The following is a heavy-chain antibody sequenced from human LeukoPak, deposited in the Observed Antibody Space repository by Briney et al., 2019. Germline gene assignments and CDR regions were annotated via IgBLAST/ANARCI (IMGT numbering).Heavy chain of an antibody. V-gene: IGHV1-58*01. CDR1: GFTFTSSA. D-gene: IGHD3-10*01. Sequence: TSVKVSCKAPGFTFTSSAVQWVRQARGQRLEWIGWIVVGSGNTNYAQKFQERVTITREMSTSTAYMELSSLRSEDTAVYYCAAVPHYMVRGVIRNDYWGQGTLVTVSS. CDR2: IVVGSGNT. CDR3: AAVPHYMVRGVIRNDY. J-gene: IGHJ4*02.